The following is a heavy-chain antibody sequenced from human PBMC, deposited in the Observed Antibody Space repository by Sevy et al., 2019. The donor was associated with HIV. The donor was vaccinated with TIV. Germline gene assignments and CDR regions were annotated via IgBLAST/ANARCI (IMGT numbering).Heavy chain of an antibody. CDR2: IYYSGST. Sequence: SETLSLTCTVSGGYISSYYWSWIRQPPGKGLEWIGYIYYSGSTNYNPSLKRQVTISVNTSKNQFSLKLSSVTAADTAVYYCARSDTSMGLFDYWGQGTLVTVSS. CDR1: GGYISSYY. V-gene: IGHV4-59*01. CDR3: ARSDTSMGLFDY. J-gene: IGHJ4*02. D-gene: IGHD5-18*01.